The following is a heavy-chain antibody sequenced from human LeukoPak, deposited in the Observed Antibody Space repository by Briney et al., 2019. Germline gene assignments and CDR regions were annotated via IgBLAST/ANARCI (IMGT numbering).Heavy chain of an antibody. V-gene: IGHV4-38-2*02. D-gene: IGHD1-7*01. CDR1: SYSISSGYF. Sequence: SEILSLTCTVSSYSISSGYFWGWIRQPPGKGLEWIGSIYHSGNTYYNPSLKSRVTISVDTSKNQFSLQLSSVTAADTAVYYCARDGGLELPLGWFDPWGQGTLVIVSS. CDR3: ARDGGLELPLGWFDP. J-gene: IGHJ5*02. CDR2: IYHSGNT.